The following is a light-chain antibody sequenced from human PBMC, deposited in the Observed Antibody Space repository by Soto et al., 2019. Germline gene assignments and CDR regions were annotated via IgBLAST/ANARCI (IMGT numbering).Light chain of an antibody. J-gene: IGKJ4*01. CDR2: EAS. Sequence: DIQMTQSPSSVSASVGDRVTFTCRASQGIGGWLAWYQQKPGKAPKLLIYEASILQSEVPSRFSGYGSGTDFTLTISSLQPEDFGTYYCQQANSFPLTFGGGTKVEIK. CDR3: QQANSFPLT. V-gene: IGKV1-12*01. CDR1: QGIGGW.